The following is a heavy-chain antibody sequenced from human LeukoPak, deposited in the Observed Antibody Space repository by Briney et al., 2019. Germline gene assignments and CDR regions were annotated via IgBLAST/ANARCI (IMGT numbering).Heavy chain of an antibody. CDR2: IFYTGST. CDR3: ARNNWESSTYYDILTGYFVGYYFDY. Sequence: SETLSLTCTVSGVSISGNYWSWLRQPPGKGLEWIGYIFYTGSTNYNPSLQSRVTILLDTSKNQFSLKLSSVSAADTAVYYCARNNWESSTYYDILTGYFVGYYFDYWGQGTLVTVSS. D-gene: IGHD3-9*01. J-gene: IGHJ4*02. V-gene: IGHV4-59*01. CDR1: GVSISGNY.